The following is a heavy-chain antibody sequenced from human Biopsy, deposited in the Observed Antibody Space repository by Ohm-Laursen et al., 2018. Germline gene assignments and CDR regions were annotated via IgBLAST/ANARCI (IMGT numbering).Heavy chain of an antibody. CDR3: ARDYYPYVDYLKDVPLCDS. V-gene: IGHV1-18*04. D-gene: IGHD4-17*01. CDR1: GYNFPIYY. Sequence: ASVKVSCKASGYNFPIYYIHWVRQAPGQGLEWMGWINTYSGNTNYGKKFHDRVIMTSDTSTSTAYLEHRSLRSDDTAVYYCARDYYPYVDYLKDVPLCDSWGQGTLVTVSS. CDR2: INTYSGNT. J-gene: IGHJ4*02.